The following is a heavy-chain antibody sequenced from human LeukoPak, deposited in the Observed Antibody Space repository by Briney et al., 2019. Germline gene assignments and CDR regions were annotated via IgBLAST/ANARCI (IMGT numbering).Heavy chain of an antibody. V-gene: IGHV3-48*01. J-gene: IGHJ4*02. CDR2: ISSSSSTI. Sequence: GGSLRLSCAASGFTFSSYSMNWVRQAPGKGLEWVSYISSSSSTIYYADSVKGRFTISRDDAKNSLYLQMNSLRAEDTAVYYCAKSSCTSCSYFDYWGQGTLVTVSS. D-gene: IGHD2-2*01. CDR3: AKSSCTSCSYFDY. CDR1: GFTFSSYS.